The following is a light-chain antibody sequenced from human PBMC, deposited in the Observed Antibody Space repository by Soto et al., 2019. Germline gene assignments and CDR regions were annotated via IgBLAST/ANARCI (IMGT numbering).Light chain of an antibody. CDR3: QSGDSSLTVVI. CDR2: DND. CDR1: SSNIGNNY. J-gene: IGLJ2*01. V-gene: IGLV1-51*01. Sequence: QSVLTQPPSVSAAPGQTVTISCSGSSSNIGNNYVSWYQHLPGTAPKLLIYDNDKRPSGIPDRFSGYKSGTSANLGITGLQTGDEADYHCQSGDSSLTVVIFGGGTKVTVL.